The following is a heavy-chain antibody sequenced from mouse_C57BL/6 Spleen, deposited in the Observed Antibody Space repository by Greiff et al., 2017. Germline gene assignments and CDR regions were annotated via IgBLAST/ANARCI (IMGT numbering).Heavy chain of an antibody. D-gene: IGHD2-12*01. CDR3: AREGHSAFDG. J-gene: IGHJ2*01. Sequence: EVQLQESGGGLVKPGGSLKLSCAASGFTFSSYAMSWVRQTPEKRLEWVATISDGGSYTYYPGNVKGRFNISRDHAKNNLYLQMSHLKSEDTAIYYCAREGHSAFDGWGQGTTLTASS. V-gene: IGHV5-4*01. CDR1: GFTFSSYA. CDR2: ISDGGSYT.